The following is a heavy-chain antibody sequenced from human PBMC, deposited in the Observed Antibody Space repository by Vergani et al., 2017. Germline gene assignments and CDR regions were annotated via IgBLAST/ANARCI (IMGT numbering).Heavy chain of an antibody. V-gene: IGHV3-21*01. CDR3: ARDAKWLRSAAFDI. D-gene: IGHD5-12*01. CDR2: ISSSSSYI. Sequence: VQLVESGGGLVKPGGSLRLSCAASGFTFSSYSMNWVRQAPGKGLEWVSSISSSSSYIYYADSVKGQFTISRDNAKNSLYLQMNSLRAEDTAVYYCARDAKWLRSAAFDIWGQGTMVTVSS. J-gene: IGHJ3*02. CDR1: GFTFSSYS.